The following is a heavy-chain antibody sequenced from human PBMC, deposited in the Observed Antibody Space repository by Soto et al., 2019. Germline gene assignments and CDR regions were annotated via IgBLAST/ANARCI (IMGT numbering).Heavy chain of an antibody. J-gene: IGHJ4*02. D-gene: IGHD6-6*01. CDR3: ARVSSSGNYFDY. V-gene: IGHV3-21*01. Sequence: GSLRLSCAASGFTFSSYSMNWVRQAPGKGLEWVSSISSSSSYIYYADSVKGRFTISRDNAKNSLYLQMNSLRAEDTAVYYCARVSSSGNYFDYWGQGTLVTVSS. CDR2: ISSSSSYI. CDR1: GFTFSSYS.